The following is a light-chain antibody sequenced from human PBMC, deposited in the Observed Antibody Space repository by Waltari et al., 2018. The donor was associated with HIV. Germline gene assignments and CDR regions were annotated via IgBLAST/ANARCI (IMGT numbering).Light chain of an antibody. CDR1: QAISDY. CDR2: AAT. J-gene: IGKJ4*01. CDR3: QQSYTMPLT. V-gene: IGKV1-39*01. Sequence: DIQMTQSPSSLSASVGDTITITSRASQAISDYLNWYQQKPGRAPNLLIYAATKLQRGVASTFSATRSGTDFTLTIDRLQPEDLATYYCQQSYTMPLTFGGGT.